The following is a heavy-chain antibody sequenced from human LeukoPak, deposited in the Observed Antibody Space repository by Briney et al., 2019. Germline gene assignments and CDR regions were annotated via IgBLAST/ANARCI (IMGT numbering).Heavy chain of an antibody. CDR1: GYSISSGYY. Sequence: PSETLSLTCTVSGYSISSGYYWGWIRQPPGKGLEWIGSIYHSGSTYYNPSLKSRVTISVDTSKNQFSMKLSSVTAADTAVYYCARGPLYSSSWYVYWGQGTLVTVSS. D-gene: IGHD6-13*01. J-gene: IGHJ4*02. V-gene: IGHV4-38-2*02. CDR2: IYHSGST. CDR3: ARGPLYSSSWYVY.